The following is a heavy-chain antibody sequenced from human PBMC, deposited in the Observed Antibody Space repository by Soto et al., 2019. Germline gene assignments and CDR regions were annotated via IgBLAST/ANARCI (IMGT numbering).Heavy chain of an antibody. J-gene: IGHJ4*02. D-gene: IGHD3-10*01. CDR3: AKDKRTGSNFDY. CDR2: ISGSGGST. Sequence: GSLRLSCAASGFTFSSYAMSCVRQAPGKGLEWVSAISGSGGSTYYADSVKGRFTISRDNSKNTLYLQMNSLRAEDTAVYYCAKDKRTGSNFDYWGQGTLVTVSS. CDR1: GFTFSSYA. V-gene: IGHV3-23*01.